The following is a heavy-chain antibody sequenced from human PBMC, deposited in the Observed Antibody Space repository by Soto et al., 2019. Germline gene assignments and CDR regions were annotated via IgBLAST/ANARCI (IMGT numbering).Heavy chain of an antibody. CDR2: IIPIFGTA. CDR3: ARVGYCSGGSCYYFDP. Sequence: ASVKVSCKASGGTFSSYAISWVRQAPGQGLEWMGGIIPIFGTANYAQKFQGRVTITADESTSTAYMELSSLRSEDTAVYYCARVGYCSGGSCYYFDPWGQGTLVTVS. CDR1: GGTFSSYA. D-gene: IGHD2-15*01. J-gene: IGHJ4*02. V-gene: IGHV1-69*13.